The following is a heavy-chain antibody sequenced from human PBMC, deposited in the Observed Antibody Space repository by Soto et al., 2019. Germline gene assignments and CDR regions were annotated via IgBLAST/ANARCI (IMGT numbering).Heavy chain of an antibody. D-gene: IGHD2-2*01. V-gene: IGHV3-21*01. CDR3: ARDKDIVVVPAAMSYYYYGMDV. CDR2: ISRSSSYR. J-gene: IGHJ6*02. CDR1: GFTFSGDS. Sequence: GGSLRLACAASGFTFSGDSMNWVRQAPGKGREWVSSISRSSSYRYYADSVQGRLTISRDNAKKSLYLQMTSLRAEDTAVSYCARDKDIVVVPAAMSYYYYGMDVWGQGTTVTVSS.